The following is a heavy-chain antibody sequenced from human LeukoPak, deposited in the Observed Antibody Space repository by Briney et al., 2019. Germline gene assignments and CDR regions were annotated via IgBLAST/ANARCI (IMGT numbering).Heavy chain of an antibody. CDR2: IIPIFGTA. Sequence: SVKVSCKASGGTFSSYAISWVRQAPGQGLEWMGGIIPIFGTANYAQKFRGRVTITTDESTSTAYMELSSLRSEDTAVYYCASGTYYYDSSGYYYEIDYWGQGTLVTVSS. CDR3: ASGTYYYDSSGYYYEIDY. V-gene: IGHV1-69*05. J-gene: IGHJ4*02. D-gene: IGHD3-22*01. CDR1: GGTFSSYA.